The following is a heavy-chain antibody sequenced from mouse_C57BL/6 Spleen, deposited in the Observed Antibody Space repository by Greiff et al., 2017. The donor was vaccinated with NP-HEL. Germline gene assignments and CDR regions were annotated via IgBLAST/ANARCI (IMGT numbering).Heavy chain of an antibody. CDR3: ARSATTVKSHFDY. CDR2: IDPNSGGT. J-gene: IGHJ2*01. Sequence: QVQLKQPGAELVKPGASVKLSCKASGYTFTSYWMHWVKQRPGRGLEWIGRIDPNSGGTKYNEKFKSKATLTVDKPSSTAYMQLSSLTSEDSAVYYCARSATTVKSHFDYWGQGTTLTVSS. V-gene: IGHV1-72*01. CDR1: GYTFTSYW. D-gene: IGHD1-1*01.